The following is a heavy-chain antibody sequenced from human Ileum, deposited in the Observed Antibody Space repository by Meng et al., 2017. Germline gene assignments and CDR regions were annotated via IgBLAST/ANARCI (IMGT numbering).Heavy chain of an antibody. Sequence: GESLKISCAASGFTWSNCAMSWVRQASGQGLEWVSTITSDGSFTNYAGSVKGRFTISRDISKNSLYLQMHSLRAEDTAVYYCAKKTAGSGYQPFDSWGQGTLVTVSS. CDR3: AKKTAGSGYQPFDS. V-gene: IGHV3-23*01. J-gene: IGHJ4*02. CDR2: ITSDGSFT. CDR1: GFTWSNCA. D-gene: IGHD3-22*01.